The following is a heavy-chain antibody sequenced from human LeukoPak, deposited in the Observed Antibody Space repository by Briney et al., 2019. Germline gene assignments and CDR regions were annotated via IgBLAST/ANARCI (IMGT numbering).Heavy chain of an antibody. J-gene: IGHJ3*02. CDR3: AKAAGYCSSTTCPRSAFDI. Sequence: GGSLRLSCAASGFTFSNYAMNWVRQAPGKGLELVSAISGSGDSTYDADSVRGRFTISRDNSKNTLSLQMSSLRADDTAVYYCAKAAGYCSSTTCPRSAFDIWGQGTMVTVSS. CDR1: GFTFSNYA. CDR2: ISGSGDST. D-gene: IGHD2-8*01. V-gene: IGHV3-23*01.